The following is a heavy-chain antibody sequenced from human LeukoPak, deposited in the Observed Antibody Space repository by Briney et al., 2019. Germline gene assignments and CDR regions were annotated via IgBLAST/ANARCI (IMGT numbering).Heavy chain of an antibody. Sequence: GGSLRLSCAASGFTFSSYGMHWVRQAPGKGLEWVAFIRYDGSNKYYADSVKGRFTISRDNSRSTLYLQMNSLRVEDTAVYYCARARYCSSISCRDAFDIWGQGTMVTVSS. V-gene: IGHV3-30*02. J-gene: IGHJ3*02. CDR2: IRYDGSNK. D-gene: IGHD2-2*01. CDR3: ARARYCSSISCRDAFDI. CDR1: GFTFSSYG.